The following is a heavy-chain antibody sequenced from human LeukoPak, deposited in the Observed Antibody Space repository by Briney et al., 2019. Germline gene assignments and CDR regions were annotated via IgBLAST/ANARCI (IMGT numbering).Heavy chain of an antibody. CDR2: ISYDGSNK. D-gene: IGHD5-12*01. Sequence: GGSLRLSCAASGFTFSSYAMHWVRQAPGKGLEWVAVISYDGSNKYCADSVKGRFTISRDNSKNTLYLQMNSLRAEDTAVYYCARIVTTEYYFDYWGQGTLVTVSS. CDR1: GFTFSSYA. V-gene: IGHV3-30-3*01. CDR3: ARIVTTEYYFDY. J-gene: IGHJ4*02.